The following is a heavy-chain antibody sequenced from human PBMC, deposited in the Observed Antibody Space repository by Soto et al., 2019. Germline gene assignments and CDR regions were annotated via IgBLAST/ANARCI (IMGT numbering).Heavy chain of an antibody. CDR1: GFTFSSFW. J-gene: IGHJ6*02. CDR3: VRDGCDGNSCYIYGMDV. Sequence: GGSLRLSCAASGFTFSSFWMSWVRQAPGKGLEWVANIKGDGSAKNYLDSAKGRFTISRDNAKNSLYLQMSSLTAEDTAVYYCVRDGCDGNSCYIYGMDVWGQGTTVTVSS. D-gene: IGHD2-21*01. V-gene: IGHV3-7*03. CDR2: IKGDGSAK.